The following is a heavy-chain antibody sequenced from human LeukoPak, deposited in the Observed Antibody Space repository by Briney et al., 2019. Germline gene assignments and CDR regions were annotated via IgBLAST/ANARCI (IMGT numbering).Heavy chain of an antibody. D-gene: IGHD3-16*02. CDR3: AAGGPLRLGELSSFDY. J-gene: IGHJ4*02. V-gene: IGHV1-58*02. CDR2: IVVGSGNT. CDR1: GFTFTSSA. Sequence: GTSVKVSCKASGFTFTSSAMQRVRQARGQRLEWIGWIVVGSGNTNYAQKFQERVTITRDMCTSTAYMELSSLRSEDTAVYYCAAGGPLRLGELSSFDYWGQGTLVTVSS.